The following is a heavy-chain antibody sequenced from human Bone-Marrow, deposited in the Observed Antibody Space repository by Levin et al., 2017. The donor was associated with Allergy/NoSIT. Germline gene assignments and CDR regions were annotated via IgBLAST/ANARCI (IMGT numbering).Heavy chain of an antibody. Sequence: ASVKVSCKASGYTFTSYAMHWVRQAPGQRLEWMGWINAGNGNTKYSQKFQGRVTITRDTSASTAYMELSSLRSEDTAVYYCARPDYGDYVGGVGFDYWGQGTLVTVSS. CDR1: GYTFTSYA. CDR2: INAGNGNT. V-gene: IGHV1-3*01. D-gene: IGHD4-17*01. J-gene: IGHJ4*02. CDR3: ARPDYGDYVGGVGFDY.